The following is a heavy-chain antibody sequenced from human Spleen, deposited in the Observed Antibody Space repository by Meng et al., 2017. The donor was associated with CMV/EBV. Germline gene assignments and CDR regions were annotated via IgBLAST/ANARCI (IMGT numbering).Heavy chain of an antibody. V-gene: IGHV1-2*02. CDR3: ARDNFDISALMDV. CDR2: INPYSGAT. D-gene: IGHD3-22*01. J-gene: IGHJ6*02. Sequence: ASVKVSCKASGYTFSDYYMHWVRQAPGQGLEWMGWINPYSGATYYAQKFQGRVTMTRDTSTSTVFMELRSLRSDDTAVYYCARDNFDISALMDVWCQGTAVTVSS. CDR1: GYTFSDYY.